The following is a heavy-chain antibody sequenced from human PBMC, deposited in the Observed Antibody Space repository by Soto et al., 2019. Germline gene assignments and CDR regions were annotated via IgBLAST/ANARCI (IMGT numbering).Heavy chain of an antibody. CDR1: GFTFSNFA. CDR3: ARNYYGSGSYLGPFGY. CDR2: ISHDGTNK. Sequence: GGSLRLSCAASGFTFSNFAIHWVRQAPGKGLEWVAVISHDGTNKYYADSVKGRFTISRDNSNNTLYLQMNSLRAEDTAVYYCARNYYGSGSYLGPFGYWGQGTLVTVPS. D-gene: IGHD3-10*01. V-gene: IGHV3-30-3*01. J-gene: IGHJ4*02.